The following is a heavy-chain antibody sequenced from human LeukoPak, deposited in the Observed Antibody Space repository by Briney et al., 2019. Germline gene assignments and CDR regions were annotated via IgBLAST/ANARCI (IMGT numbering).Heavy chain of an antibody. CDR3: ARLLYSGSYGY. J-gene: IGHJ4*02. V-gene: IGHV3-48*01. Sequence: GGYLRLSCAASGFTLGSYTMNWVRQAPGKGLEWVSYISSSSSTIQYADSVKGRFTISRDNAENSLYLQMNSLGVEDTAVYYCARLLYSGSYGYWGQGTLVTVSS. CDR1: GFTLGSYT. CDR2: ISSSSSTI. D-gene: IGHD1-26*01.